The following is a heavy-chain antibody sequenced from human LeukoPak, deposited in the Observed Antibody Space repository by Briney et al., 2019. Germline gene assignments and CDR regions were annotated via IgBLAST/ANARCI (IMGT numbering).Heavy chain of an antibody. Sequence: GASVKVSCKASGYTFTSYDINWVRHATGQGLEWRVWMSPNSGNTGYAQKFQGRVTMTRNTSISTAYMELSSLRSEDTAVYYCARSLYCSSTSCPFDYWGQGTLVTVSS. CDR3: ARSLYCSSTSCPFDY. V-gene: IGHV1-8*01. CDR1: GYTFTSYD. J-gene: IGHJ4*02. CDR2: MSPNSGNT. D-gene: IGHD2-2*01.